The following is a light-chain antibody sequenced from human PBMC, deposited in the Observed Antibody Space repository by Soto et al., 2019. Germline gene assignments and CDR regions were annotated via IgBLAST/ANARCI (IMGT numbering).Light chain of an antibody. CDR2: DAS. V-gene: IGKV1-5*01. CDR3: QQYYSYSYT. Sequence: DIQMTQSPTTLSASVGGRVTITCRASQNINSWLAWYQQKPGRAPKLLIYDASSLASGVPARFSGSGSGTEFSLTISSLQPDDFATYHCQQYYSYSYTFGQGTRLDI. J-gene: IGKJ5*01. CDR1: QNINSW.